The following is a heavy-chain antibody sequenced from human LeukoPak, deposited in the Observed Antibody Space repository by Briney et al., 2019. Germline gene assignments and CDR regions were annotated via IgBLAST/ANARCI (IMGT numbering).Heavy chain of an antibody. J-gene: IGHJ5*02. V-gene: IGHV4-34*01. Sequence: SETLSLTRAVYGGSFSGYYWSWIRQPPGKGLEWIGEINHSGSTNYNPSLKSRVTISVDTSKNQFSLKLSSVTAADTAVYYCARGPGDFWSGRNWFDPWGQGTLVTVSS. CDR2: INHSGST. CDR1: GGSFSGYY. CDR3: ARGPGDFWSGRNWFDP. D-gene: IGHD3-3*01.